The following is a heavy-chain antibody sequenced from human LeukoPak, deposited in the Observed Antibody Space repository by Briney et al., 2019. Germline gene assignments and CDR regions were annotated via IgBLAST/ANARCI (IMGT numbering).Heavy chain of an antibody. CDR2: ISSSGGVT. CDR1: GFTFSSYS. V-gene: IGHV3-23*01. J-gene: IGHJ4*02. D-gene: IGHD1-1*01. Sequence: GGSLRLSCAASGFTFSSYSMTWVRQAPGKGLEWVSSISSSGGVTYYADSVKGRFTISRDNSKNTQYLQMNSLRVDDTAVYYCVKDRPNWPIDYWGQGTLVTVSS. CDR3: VKDRPNWPIDY.